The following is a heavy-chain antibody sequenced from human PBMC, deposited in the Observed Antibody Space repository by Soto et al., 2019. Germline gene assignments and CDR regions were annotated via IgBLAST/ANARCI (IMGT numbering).Heavy chain of an antibody. CDR3: ARDRDSRSGAFDI. Sequence: QVQLQESGPGLVRPSGTLSLTCAVSSGSISSGNWWTWVRQSPGKGLEWIGEIFHRGSTNYNPSLKSRVTMSIDRSKNQSSLRLSSVTAADTAVYYCARDRDSRSGAFDIWGQGTMVTVSS. J-gene: IGHJ3*02. D-gene: IGHD3-22*01. V-gene: IGHV4-4*02. CDR1: SGSISSGNW. CDR2: IFHRGST.